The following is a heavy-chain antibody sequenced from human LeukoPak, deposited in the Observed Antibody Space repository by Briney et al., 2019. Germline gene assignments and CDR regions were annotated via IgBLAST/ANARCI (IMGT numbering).Heavy chain of an antibody. D-gene: IGHD5-18*01. J-gene: IGHJ4*02. CDR1: GGSFSGYY. CDR3: AAGDTAMVSFDY. Sequence: SETLSLTCAVYGGSFSGYYWSWIRQPPGKGLEWIGYIYYSGSTNYNPSLKSRVTISVDTSKNQFSLKLSSVTAADTAVYYCAAGDTAMVSFDYWGQGTLVTVSS. CDR2: IYYSGST. V-gene: IGHV4-59*01.